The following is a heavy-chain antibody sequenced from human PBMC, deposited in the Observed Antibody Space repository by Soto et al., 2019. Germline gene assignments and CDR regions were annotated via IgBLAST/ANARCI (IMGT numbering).Heavy chain of an antibody. CDR3: TRGGLDHFDF. Sequence: GGSLRLSCAASGFTFGKYWMHWVRQAPGKGLVWVSRINDYATTINYADAVKGRFTISRDNAKNTRYLQMNSLKVDDTAVYYCTRGGLDHFDFWGQGALVTVSS. D-gene: IGHD1-1*01. CDR2: INDYATTI. CDR1: GFTFGKYW. V-gene: IGHV3-74*01. J-gene: IGHJ4*02.